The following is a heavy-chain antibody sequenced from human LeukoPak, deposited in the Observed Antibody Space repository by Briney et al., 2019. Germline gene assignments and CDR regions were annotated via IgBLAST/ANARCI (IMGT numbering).Heavy chain of an antibody. V-gene: IGHV1-69*13. CDR1: GRTFSSYA. Sequence: SVKVSCKASGRTFSSYAISWVRQAPGQGLEWMGGIIPIFGTANYAQKFQGRVTITADESTSTAYMELSSLRSEDTAVYYCARDGSYYDSSGYPRRFDYWGQGTLVTVSS. CDR3: ARDGSYYDSSGYPRRFDY. J-gene: IGHJ4*02. D-gene: IGHD3-22*01. CDR2: IIPIFGTA.